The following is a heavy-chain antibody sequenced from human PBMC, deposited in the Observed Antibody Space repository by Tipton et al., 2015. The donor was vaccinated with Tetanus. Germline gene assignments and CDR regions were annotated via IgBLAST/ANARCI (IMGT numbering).Heavy chain of an antibody. J-gene: IGHJ5*02. CDR2: INHSGST. D-gene: IGHD2-2*01. CDR3: ARGFTRSVPAGFDP. Sequence: TLSLTCAVYGGSFSGYYWSWIRQPPGKGLEWIGEINHSGSTNYNPSLKSRVTISVDTSKNQFTLRLSSATAADTAVYYCARGFTRSVPAGFDPWGQGTLVTVSA. CDR1: GGSFSGYY. V-gene: IGHV4-34*01.